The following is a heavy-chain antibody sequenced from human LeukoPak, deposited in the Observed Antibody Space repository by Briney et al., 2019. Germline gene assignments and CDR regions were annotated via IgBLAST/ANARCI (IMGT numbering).Heavy chain of an antibody. CDR1: GFTFVDFP. Sequence: GGSLGPSCEAPGFTFVDFPWPGVGQAPGKGLGWVSGISWNSGSIGYADSVKGRFTISRDNAKNSLYLQMNSLRAEDTALYYCAKECSSGWYWGQGTLVTVSS. CDR2: ISWNSGSI. D-gene: IGHD6-19*01. V-gene: IGHV3-9*01. J-gene: IGHJ4*02. CDR3: AKECSSGWY.